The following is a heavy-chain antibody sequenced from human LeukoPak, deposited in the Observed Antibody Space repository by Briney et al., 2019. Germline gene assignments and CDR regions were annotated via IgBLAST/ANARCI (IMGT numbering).Heavy chain of an antibody. CDR2: ISGSGGST. Sequence: PGGSLRLSCAASGFTVGNTYMSWVRQAPGKGLEWVSAISGSGGSTYYADSAKGRFTISRDNSKNTLYLQMNSLRAEDTAVYYCANIAVAGSFDYWGQGTLVTVSS. CDR3: ANIAVAGSFDY. V-gene: IGHV3-23*01. CDR1: GFTVGNTY. D-gene: IGHD6-19*01. J-gene: IGHJ4*02.